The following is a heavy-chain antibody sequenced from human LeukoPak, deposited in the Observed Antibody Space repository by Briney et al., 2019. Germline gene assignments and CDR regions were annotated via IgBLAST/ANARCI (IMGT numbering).Heavy chain of an antibody. CDR2: IYYSGST. CDR3: ARDFRSSWLNWFDP. D-gene: IGHD6-13*01. CDR1: GGSVSSGNYY. J-gene: IGHJ5*02. Sequence: PSETLSLTCTVSGGSVSSGNYYWSWIRQPPGKGLEWIGYIYYSGSTNYNPSLKSRVTISVDTSKNQFSLKLSSVTAADTAVYYCARDFRSSWLNWFDPWGQGTLVTVSS. V-gene: IGHV4-61*01.